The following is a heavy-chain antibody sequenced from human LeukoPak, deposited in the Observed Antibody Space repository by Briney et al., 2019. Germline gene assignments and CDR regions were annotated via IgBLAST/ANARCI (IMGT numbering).Heavy chain of an antibody. CDR1: GYTFTGYY. Sequence: ASVKVSCKASGYTFTGYYMHWVRQAPGQGLEWMGWINPNSGGTNYAQKFQGRVTMTRDTSISTAYMELSSLTSDDTAMYYCVREGNELLSKNFDYWGQGSLVTVSS. CDR3: VREGNELLSKNFDY. V-gene: IGHV1-2*02. J-gene: IGHJ4*02. CDR2: INPNSGGT. D-gene: IGHD2-21*02.